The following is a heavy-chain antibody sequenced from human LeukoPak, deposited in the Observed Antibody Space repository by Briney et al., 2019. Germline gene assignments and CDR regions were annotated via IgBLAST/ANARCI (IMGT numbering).Heavy chain of an antibody. CDR1: GYTFTSYY. CDR3: ARATVGATTGVIFDP. V-gene: IGHV1-46*01. Sequence: ASVKVSCKASGYTFTSYYMHWVRQAPGQGLEWMGIINPSGGSTSYAQKFQGRVTMTRDTSTSTVYMELSSLRSEDTAVYYCARATVGATTGVIFDPWGQRTLVTVSS. J-gene: IGHJ5*02. D-gene: IGHD1-26*01. CDR2: INPSGGST.